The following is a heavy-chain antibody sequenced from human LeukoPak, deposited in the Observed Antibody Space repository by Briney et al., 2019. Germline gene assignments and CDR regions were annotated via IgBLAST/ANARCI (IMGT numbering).Heavy chain of an antibody. CDR3: ARDVGYDSSGAYDY. CDR2: ISSSSSYI. Sequence: PGGSLRLSCAASGFTFSSYSMNWVRQAPGKGLEWVSSISSSSSYIYYADLVKGRFTISRDNAKNSLYLQMNSLRAEDTAVYHCARDVGYDSSGAYDYWGQGTLVTVSS. D-gene: IGHD3-22*01. J-gene: IGHJ4*02. V-gene: IGHV3-21*01. CDR1: GFTFSSYS.